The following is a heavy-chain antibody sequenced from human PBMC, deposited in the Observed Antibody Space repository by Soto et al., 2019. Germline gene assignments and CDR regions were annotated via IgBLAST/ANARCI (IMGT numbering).Heavy chain of an antibody. D-gene: IGHD3-9*01. CDR2: MNPNSGNT. CDR3: ARVKSYDILTGYSTWFDF. CDR1: GYTFTSYD. V-gene: IGHV1-8*01. Sequence: ASVKVSCKASGYTFTSYDINWVRQATGQGLEWMGWMNPNSGNTGYAQNFQGRVTMTRNTSISTAYMELSSLRSEDTAVYYCARVKSYDILTGYSTWFDFWGQGIRVTVSS. J-gene: IGHJ5*01.